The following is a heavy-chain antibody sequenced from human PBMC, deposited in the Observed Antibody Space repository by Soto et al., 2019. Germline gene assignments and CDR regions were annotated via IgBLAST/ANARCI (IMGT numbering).Heavy chain of an antibody. V-gene: IGHV1-69*01. CDR2: IIPIFGTA. D-gene: IGHD3-9*01. Sequence: QVQLVQSGAEVKKPGSSVKVSCKASGGTFSSYAISWVRQAPGQGLEWMGGIIPIFGTANYAQKFQGRVTITADESTSTADMELSSLRSEDTAVYYCARSSAFLRYFDGFGPDYWGQGTLVTVSS. CDR1: GGTFSSYA. J-gene: IGHJ4*02. CDR3: ARSSAFLRYFDGFGPDY.